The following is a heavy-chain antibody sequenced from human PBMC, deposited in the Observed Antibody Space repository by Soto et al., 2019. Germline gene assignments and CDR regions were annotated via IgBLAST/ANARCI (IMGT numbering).Heavy chain of an antibody. J-gene: IGHJ6*02. Sequence: ASVKFSCKASGGTFSSYAISWVRQAPGQGLEWMGGIIPIFGNTNYAQKLQGRVTMTTDTSTSTAYMELRSLRSDDTAVYYCARPGGDYSNHGYYYYYGMDVWGQGTTVTVSS. CDR3: ARPGGDYSNHGYYYYYGMDV. V-gene: IGHV1-18*01. CDR2: IIPIFGNT. CDR1: GGTFSSYA. D-gene: IGHD4-4*01.